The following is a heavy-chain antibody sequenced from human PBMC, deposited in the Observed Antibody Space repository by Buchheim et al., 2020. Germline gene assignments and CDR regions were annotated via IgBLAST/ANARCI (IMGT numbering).Heavy chain of an antibody. D-gene: IGHD6-19*01. J-gene: IGHJ4*02. V-gene: IGHV3-15*07. CDR2: IKSKSDGETT. CDR3: TTGWLDY. Sequence: EVQLVESGGGLVKPGGSLRVSCAASGFTFSNAWMNWVRQAPGKGLEWVGRIKSKSDGETTDYAALVKGRFTISIDDSKNTLYLQMNSLKTEDTAVYYCTTGWLDYWGQGTL. CDR1: GFTFSNAW.